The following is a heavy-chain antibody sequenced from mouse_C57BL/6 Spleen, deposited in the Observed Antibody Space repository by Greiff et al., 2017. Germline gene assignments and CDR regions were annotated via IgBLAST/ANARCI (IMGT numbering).Heavy chain of an antibody. V-gene: IGHV2-2*01. CDR3: ARNFPTGYFDV. Sequence: QVQLQQSGPGLVQPSQSLSITCTVSGFSLTSYGVHWVRQSPGKGLEWLGVIWSGGSTDYNAAFISSLSISKDNSKSQVFFKMNSLQADDTAIYYCARNFPTGYFDVWGTGTTVTVSS. J-gene: IGHJ1*03. CDR1: GFSLTSYG. CDR2: IWSGGST.